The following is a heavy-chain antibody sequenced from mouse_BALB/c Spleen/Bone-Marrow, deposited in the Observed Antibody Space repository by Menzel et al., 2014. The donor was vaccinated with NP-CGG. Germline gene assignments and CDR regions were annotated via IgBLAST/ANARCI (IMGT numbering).Heavy chain of an antibody. D-gene: IGHD1-2*01. CDR2: INPDSSTI. J-gene: IGHJ3*01. Sequence: VQLQQPGGGLVQPGGSLKLSCAASGFDFSTYWMSWVRQAPGKGLEWIGEINPDSSTINYTPSLKDKFIISRDNAKNTLHLQMSKVRSEDTALYYCARLHYYGYEAYWGQGTLVTVSA. V-gene: IGHV4-1*02. CDR1: GFDFSTYW. CDR3: ARLHYYGYEAY.